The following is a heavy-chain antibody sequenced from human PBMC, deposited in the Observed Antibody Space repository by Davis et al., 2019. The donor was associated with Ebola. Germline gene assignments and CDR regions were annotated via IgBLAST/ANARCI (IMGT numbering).Heavy chain of an antibody. CDR3: ARAAAYSGYVGS. Sequence: ASVKVSCKASGYTFTRYGISWLRQAPGQGLEWMGWISGYNGDTNHAQKFQGRVTMTTDTSTSTAYMELRSVRSDDTAVYYCARAAAYSGYVGSWGQGTLVTVSS. CDR1: GYTFTRYG. CDR2: ISGYNGDT. V-gene: IGHV1-18*01. D-gene: IGHD5-12*01. J-gene: IGHJ4*02.